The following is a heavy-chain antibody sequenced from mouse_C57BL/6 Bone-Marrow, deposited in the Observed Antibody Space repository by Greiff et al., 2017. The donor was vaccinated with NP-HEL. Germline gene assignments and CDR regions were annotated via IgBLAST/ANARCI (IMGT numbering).Heavy chain of an antibody. J-gene: IGHJ4*01. CDR3: ARQLRSSMDY. CDR1: GFTFSSYG. CDR2: ISSGGSYT. D-gene: IGHD1-1*01. V-gene: IGHV5-6*01. Sequence: EVKVVESGGDLVKPGGSLKLSCAASGFTFSSYGMSWVRQTPDKRLEWVATISSGGSYTYYPDSVKGRFTISRDNAKNTLYLQMSSLKSEDTAMYYCARQLRSSMDYWGQGTSVTVSS.